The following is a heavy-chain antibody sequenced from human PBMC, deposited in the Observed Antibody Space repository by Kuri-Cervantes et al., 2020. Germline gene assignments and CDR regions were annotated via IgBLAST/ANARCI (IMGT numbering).Heavy chain of an antibody. Sequence: LSCSVSADSISSYYWGWIRQPPGKGLEWIGSIYHSGSTYYNPSLKSRVTISVDTSKNQFSLKLSSVTAADTAVYYCARLEMYNDILGCFEYWGQGTLVTVSS. V-gene: IGHV4-38-2*02. D-gene: IGHD3-9*01. CDR3: ARLEMYNDILGCFEY. J-gene: IGHJ4*02. CDR1: ADSISSYY. CDR2: IYHSGST.